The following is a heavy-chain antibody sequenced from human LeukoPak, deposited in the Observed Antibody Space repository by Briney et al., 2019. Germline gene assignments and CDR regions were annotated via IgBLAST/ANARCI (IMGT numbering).Heavy chain of an antibody. CDR3: ARVTVRYSSSPSAFDI. V-gene: IGHV3-30-3*01. J-gene: IGHJ3*02. D-gene: IGHD6-13*01. Sequence: GGSLRLSCAASGFTFSSYAMHWVRQAPGKGLELVAVISYDGSNKYYADSVKGRFTISRDNSKNTLYLQVNSLRAEDTAVYYCARVTVRYSSSPSAFDIWGQGTMVTVSS. CDR1: GFTFSSYA. CDR2: ISYDGSNK.